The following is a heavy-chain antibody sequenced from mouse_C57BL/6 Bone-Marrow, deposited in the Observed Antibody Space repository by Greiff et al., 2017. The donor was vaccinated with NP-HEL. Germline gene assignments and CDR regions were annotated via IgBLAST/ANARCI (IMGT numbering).Heavy chain of an antibody. V-gene: IGHV7-3*01. J-gene: IGHJ2*01. CDR1: GFTFTDYY. D-gene: IGHD2-4*01. CDR3: AILWAYDYDDY. Sequence: EVQLVESGGGLVQPGGSLSLSCAASGFTFTDYYMSWVRQPPGKALEWLGFIRNKANGYTTEYSASVKGRFTISRDNSQSILYLQMNALRAEDSATYYCAILWAYDYDDYWGQGTTLTVSS. CDR2: IRNKANGYTT.